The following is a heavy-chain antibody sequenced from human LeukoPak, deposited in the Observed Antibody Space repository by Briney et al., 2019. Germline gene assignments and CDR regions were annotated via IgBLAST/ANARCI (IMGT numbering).Heavy chain of an antibody. CDR1: GFTVSSNY. J-gene: IGHJ6*02. V-gene: IGHV3-53*05. D-gene: IGHD2-21*02. CDR2: IYSGGST. CDR3: AKDGNCGGDCYSLYYYYGMDV. Sequence: GGSLRLSCAASGFTVSSNYMSWVRQAPGKGLEWVSVIYSGGSTYYADSVKGRFTISRDNAKNSLYLQMNSLRAEDTALYYCAKDGNCGGDCYSLYYYYGMDVWGQGTTVTVSS.